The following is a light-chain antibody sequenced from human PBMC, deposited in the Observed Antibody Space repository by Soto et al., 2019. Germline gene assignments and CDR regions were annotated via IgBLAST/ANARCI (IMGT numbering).Light chain of an antibody. J-gene: IGKJ2*01. CDR3: QKYYGPPHT. V-gene: IGKV4-1*01. Sequence: DIMMTQSPDSLAVSLGERATINCKSSQSILYSSNNKNYLAWYQEKPGQPPKLLIYWASTRESGVPDRFSGAGSGTDFTLTISSLQAEDAAVYYCQKYYGPPHTFGQGTKLEIK. CDR1: QSILYSSNNKNY. CDR2: WAS.